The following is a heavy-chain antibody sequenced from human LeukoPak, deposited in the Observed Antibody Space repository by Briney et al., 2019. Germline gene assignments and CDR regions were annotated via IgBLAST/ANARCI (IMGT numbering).Heavy chain of an antibody. CDR3: ARVDRYHFYLDV. CDR1: GGTSSTHS. Sequence: GASVKVSCKASGGTSSTHSITWVRQAPGQGLEWLGGIIPLFRTPHSAQNFQGRVTITTDESTSTAYMELTSLRSDDTATYYCARVDRYHFYLDVWGKGTTVTVSS. J-gene: IGHJ6*03. V-gene: IGHV1-69*05. CDR2: IIPLFRTP.